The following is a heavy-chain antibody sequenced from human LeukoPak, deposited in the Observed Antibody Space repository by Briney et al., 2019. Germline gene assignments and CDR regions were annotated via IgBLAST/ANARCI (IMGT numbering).Heavy chain of an antibody. J-gene: IGHJ4*02. D-gene: IGHD4-17*01. Sequence: ASVKVSCKASGGTFSSYAISWVRQAPGQGLEWMGGIIPIFGTANYAQKFQGRVTITADKSTSTAYMELSSLRSDDTAVYYCARDWGDYGDYYFDYWGQGTLVTVSS. CDR3: ARDWGDYGDYYFDY. V-gene: IGHV1-69*06. CDR2: IIPIFGTA. CDR1: GGTFSSYA.